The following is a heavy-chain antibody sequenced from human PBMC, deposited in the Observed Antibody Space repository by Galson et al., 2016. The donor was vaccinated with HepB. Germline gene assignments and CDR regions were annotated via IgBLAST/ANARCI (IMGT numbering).Heavy chain of an antibody. D-gene: IGHD3-16*01. J-gene: IGHJ4*02. V-gene: IGHV3-53*01. CDR3: AREFGGHCKDASCRYFDT. Sequence: RLSCAGSGVSVSTSYISWVRQAPGKGLEWVSVMYNSGGTTYAESVRGRFTVSRDNSKNTLYLQMNGLRAEDTAVYYCAREFGGHCKDASCRYFDTWGQGTLVTVSS. CDR2: MYNSGGT. CDR1: GVSVSTSY.